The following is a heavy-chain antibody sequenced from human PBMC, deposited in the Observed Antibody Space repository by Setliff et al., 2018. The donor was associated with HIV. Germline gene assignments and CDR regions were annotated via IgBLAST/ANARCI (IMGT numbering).Heavy chain of an antibody. J-gene: IGHJ3*02. Sequence: PGGSLRLSCAASVFTFNNYGMNWVRQAPGKGLEWVAFIRYDGSQKYYVDSVKGRFTISRDNSKNTLYLQMNSLRVEDTAVYYCAKMHTARDPDTFDIWGQGTMVTVSS. D-gene: IGHD5-18*01. V-gene: IGHV3-30*02. CDR2: IRYDGSQK. CDR3: AKMHTARDPDTFDI. CDR1: VFTFNNYG.